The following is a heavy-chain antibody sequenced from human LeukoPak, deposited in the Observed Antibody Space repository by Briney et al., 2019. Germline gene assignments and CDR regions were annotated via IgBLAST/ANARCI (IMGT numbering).Heavy chain of an antibody. CDR1: GGSISRSSYY. J-gene: IGHJ4*02. D-gene: IGHD3-22*01. Sequence: SETLSLTCTVSGGSISRSSYYWGWIRQPPGKGLEWIGSIYYSGSTYYNPSLKSRVTISVDTSKNQFSLKLSSVTAADTAVYYCARDHYDSSGYYFDYWGQGTLVTVSS. V-gene: IGHV4-39*07. CDR2: IYYSGST. CDR3: ARDHYDSSGYYFDY.